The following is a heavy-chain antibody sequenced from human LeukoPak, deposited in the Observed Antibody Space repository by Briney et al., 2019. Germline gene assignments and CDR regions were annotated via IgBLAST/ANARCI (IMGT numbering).Heavy chain of an antibody. CDR3: ARLDSSGYHSDY. Sequence: SETLSLTCTVSGGYISTYYWSWIRQPPGKGLEWIGCMYSSGSTNYNPSLNSRVTISANTSKNQFSLKLSSVTAADTAVYYCARLDSSGYHSDYWGQGTLVTVSS. D-gene: IGHD3-22*01. J-gene: IGHJ4*02. CDR1: GGYISTYY. CDR2: MYSSGST. V-gene: IGHV4-59*08.